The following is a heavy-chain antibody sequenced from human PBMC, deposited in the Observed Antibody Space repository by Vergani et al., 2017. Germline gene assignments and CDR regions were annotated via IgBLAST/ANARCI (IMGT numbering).Heavy chain of an antibody. CDR1: GGSVSSGSYY. Sequence: QVQLQESGPGLVKPSETLSLTCTVSGGSVSSGSYYWSWIRQPPGKGLEWIGYIYYSGSTNYNPSLKSRVTISVDTSKNQFSLKLSSVTAADTAVYYCARDRTMDYYDSSGYLNDAFDIWGQGTMVTVSS. CDR2: IYYSGST. V-gene: IGHV4-61*01. J-gene: IGHJ3*02. D-gene: IGHD3-22*01. CDR3: ARDRTMDYYDSSGYLNDAFDI.